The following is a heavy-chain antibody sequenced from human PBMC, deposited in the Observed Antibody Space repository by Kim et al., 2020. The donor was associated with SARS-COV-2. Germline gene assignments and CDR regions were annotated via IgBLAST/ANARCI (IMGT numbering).Heavy chain of an antibody. V-gene: IGHV4-59*01. CDR2: IYSSGSA. CDR3: ARANYGYSYAPYYMDV. D-gene: IGHD3-16*01. Sequence: SETLSLTCNVSGGSISSDYWTWIRQPPGKGLEWIGYIYSSGSAAYNPSLQSRVTISRDTSKNQISLKLISVTAADTAVYYCARANYGYSYAPYYMDVWG. CDR1: GGSISSDY. J-gene: IGHJ6*03.